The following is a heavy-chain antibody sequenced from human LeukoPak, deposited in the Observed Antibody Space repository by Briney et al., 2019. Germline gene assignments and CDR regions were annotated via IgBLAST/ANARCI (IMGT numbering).Heavy chain of an antibody. J-gene: IGHJ4*02. Sequence: GESVKISCRVSGYDFTSYWIAWVRQMPGRGLEWMGFICPADYDTRYSPSFQGQVTISADRSVTTAYLQWSSLKASDTAVYFCARGLGYSTSSISFDSWGQGTLVTVSS. CDR2: ICPADYDT. CDR3: ARGLGYSTSSISFDS. D-gene: IGHD6-6*01. CDR1: GYDFTSYW. V-gene: IGHV5-51*01.